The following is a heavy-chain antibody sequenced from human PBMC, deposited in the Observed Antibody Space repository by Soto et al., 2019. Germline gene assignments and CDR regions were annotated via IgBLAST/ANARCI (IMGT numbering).Heavy chain of an antibody. CDR1: GFTFSSYA. J-gene: IGHJ6*02. CDR2: ISYDGSNK. CDR3: ARDRGRAYYYYGMDV. V-gene: IGHV3-30-3*01. Sequence: PGGSLRLSCAASGFTFSSYAMHWVRQAPGKGLEWVAVISYDGSNKYYADSVKGRFTISRDNSKNTLYLQMNSLRAEDTAVYYCARDRGRAYYYYGMDVWGQGTTVTVSS.